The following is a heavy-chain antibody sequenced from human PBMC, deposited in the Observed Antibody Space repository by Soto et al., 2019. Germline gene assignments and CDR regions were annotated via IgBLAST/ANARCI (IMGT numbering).Heavy chain of an antibody. J-gene: IGHJ3*02. CDR1: NTSISSSNW. D-gene: IGHD3-9*01. CDR2: IYHTGRT. Sequence: QVQLQESGPSLVKPSGTLSLTCVITNTSISSSNWWSWVRQAPGKGLAWIGGIYHTGRTNYAPSLKSRVTMSIDKSNNRFSLRLTSLTAADTAVYYCVRDEAHYDILTGSSLGRAFDIWGQGTMVTVSS. CDR3: VRDEAHYDILTGSSLGRAFDI. V-gene: IGHV4-4*02.